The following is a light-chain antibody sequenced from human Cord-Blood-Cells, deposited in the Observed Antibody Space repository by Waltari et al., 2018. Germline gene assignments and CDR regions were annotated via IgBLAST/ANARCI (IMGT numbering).Light chain of an antibody. V-gene: IGLV1-40*01. CDR3: QSYDSSLSGYV. CDR2: GNS. Sequence: QSVLTQPPSVSGAPGQRVTISCTGTSPNIRAGYDVRWYQQLPGTAPNLLIYGNSNRPSGVPDRLSGSKAGTSASLAIAGLQAEDEADYYGQSYDSSLSGYVCGTGTKVTVL. CDR1: SPNIRAGYD. J-gene: IGLJ1*01.